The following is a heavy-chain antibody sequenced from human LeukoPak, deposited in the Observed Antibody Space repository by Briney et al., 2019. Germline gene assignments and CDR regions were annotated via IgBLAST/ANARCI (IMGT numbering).Heavy chain of an antibody. CDR3: ARDQARNDSSGYYPPYWYFDL. Sequence: SETLFLTCTVSGYSISSGYYWGWIRQPPGKGLEWIGSIYHSGSTYYNPSLKSRVTISVDTSKNQFSLKLSSVTAADTAVYYCARDQARNDSSGYYPPYWYFDLWGRGTLVTVSS. CDR2: IYHSGST. J-gene: IGHJ2*01. CDR1: GYSISSGYY. V-gene: IGHV4-38-2*02. D-gene: IGHD3-22*01.